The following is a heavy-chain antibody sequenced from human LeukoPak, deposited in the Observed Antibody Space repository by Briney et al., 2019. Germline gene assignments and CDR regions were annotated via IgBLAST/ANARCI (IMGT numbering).Heavy chain of an antibody. Sequence: GGSLRLSCAASGFTFSSYSMNWVRQAPGKGLEWVSYISSSSSTIYYADSVKGRFTISRDNAKNSLYLQMNSLRAEDTAVYYCAREGLGSHYDFWSGLTDYYGMDVWGQGTTVTVSS. CDR3: AREGLGSHYDFWSGLTDYYGMDV. D-gene: IGHD3-3*01. CDR1: GFTFSSYS. CDR2: ISSSSSTI. V-gene: IGHV3-48*01. J-gene: IGHJ6*02.